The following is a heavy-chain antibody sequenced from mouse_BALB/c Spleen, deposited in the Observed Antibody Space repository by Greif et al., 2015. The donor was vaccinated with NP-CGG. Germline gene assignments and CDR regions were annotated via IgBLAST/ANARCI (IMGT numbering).Heavy chain of an antibody. Sequence: VQLKESGAELVKPGASVKLSCTASGFNIKDPYMPWGKQSPEQGLEWIGGFVPANGNTKYDPKFQGKATITADTSSNTAYLQLSSLTSEDTAVYYCARKPGRGLYFDYWGQGTTLTVSS. CDR3: ARKPGRGLYFDY. D-gene: IGHD4-1*01. CDR1: GFNIKDPY. CDR2: FVPANGNT. J-gene: IGHJ2*01. V-gene: IGHV14-3*02.